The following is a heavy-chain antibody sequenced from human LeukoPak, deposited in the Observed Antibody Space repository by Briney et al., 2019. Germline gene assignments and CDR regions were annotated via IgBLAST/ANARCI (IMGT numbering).Heavy chain of an antibody. Sequence: GGSLRLSCAASGFTFSSYWMSWVRQAPGKGREWVANIKQDGSEKNYVDSVKGRFTIYRDNAKNSLYLQMNSLRAEDTAVYYCAKDSTWLLKYYFDYWGQGTLVTVSS. D-gene: IGHD3-22*01. CDR3: AKDSTWLLKYYFDY. V-gene: IGHV3-7*05. CDR1: GFTFSSYW. J-gene: IGHJ4*02. CDR2: IKQDGSEK.